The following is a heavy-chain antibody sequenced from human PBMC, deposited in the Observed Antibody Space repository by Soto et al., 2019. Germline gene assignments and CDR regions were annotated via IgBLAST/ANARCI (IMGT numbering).Heavy chain of an antibody. D-gene: IGHD5-18*01. CDR1: GGSVSSGSYY. Sequence: QVQLQESGPGLVKPSETLSLTCTVSGGSVSSGSYYWSWIRQPPGKGLEWIGYIYYSGSTNYNPSLKSRVTISVDTAKNQFSLQLSSVTAADTAVYYCARVTNTAIRANWFDPWGQGTLVTVSS. CDR3: ARVTNTAIRANWFDP. CDR2: IYYSGST. J-gene: IGHJ5*02. V-gene: IGHV4-61*01.